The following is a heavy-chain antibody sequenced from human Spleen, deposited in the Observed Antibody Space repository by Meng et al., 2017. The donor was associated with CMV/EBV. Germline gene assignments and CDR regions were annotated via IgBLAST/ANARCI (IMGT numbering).Heavy chain of an antibody. CDR3: ARHAYGTDS. D-gene: IGHD4-17*01. CDR2: IYYSGYT. J-gene: IGHJ4*02. Sequence: LTGPVAGGSVSSDNYYWSWLRQSPAKGLEYIGCIYYSGYTNYNPSLESRVTISLDTSQNQFSLRLTSVTAADTAIYYCARHAYGTDSWGQGTLVTVSS. CDR1: GGSVSSDNYY. V-gene: IGHV4-61*01.